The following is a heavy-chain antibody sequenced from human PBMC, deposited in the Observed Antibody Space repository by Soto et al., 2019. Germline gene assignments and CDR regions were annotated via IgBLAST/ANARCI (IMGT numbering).Heavy chain of an antibody. D-gene: IGHD6-13*01. Sequence: ASVKVSCKASGYTFTGYYMHWVRQAPGQGLEWMGWINPNSGGTNYAQKFQGWVTMTRDTSISTAYMELSRLRSDDTAVYYCGKDYSGTCLDPWGKGTLVTVSS. J-gene: IGHJ5*02. CDR2: INPNSGGT. V-gene: IGHV1-2*04. CDR1: GYTFTGYY. CDR3: GKDYSGTCLDP.